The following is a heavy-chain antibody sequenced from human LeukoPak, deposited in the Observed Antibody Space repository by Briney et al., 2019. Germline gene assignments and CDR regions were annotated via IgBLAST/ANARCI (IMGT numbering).Heavy chain of an antibody. CDR3: ARHGDHYYYMDV. J-gene: IGHJ6*03. CDR1: GASINSGSYY. Sequence: SETLSLTCTVSGASINSGSYYWCWIRQPPGKGLEWIGTIYYSGGTYYNPSLKSRVTISADTSMNQFSLKVTSVTAADTAVYYCARHGDHYYYMDVWGKGTTVTVSS. CDR2: IYYSGGT. V-gene: IGHV4-39*01. D-gene: IGHD2-21*01.